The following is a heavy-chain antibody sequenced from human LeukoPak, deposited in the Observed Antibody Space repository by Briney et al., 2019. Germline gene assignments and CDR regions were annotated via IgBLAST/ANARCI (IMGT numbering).Heavy chain of an antibody. Sequence: PGGSLRLSCAASGFTFSSYWMSWVRQAPGKGLEWVANIKQDGSEKYYVDSVKGRFTISRDNAKNSLYLQMNSLRAEDTAVYYCARDQGRRGLIKIDYWGQGTLVTVSS. CDR1: GFTFSSYW. CDR3: ARDQGRRGLIKIDY. V-gene: IGHV3-7*01. CDR2: IKQDGSEK. D-gene: IGHD3-16*01. J-gene: IGHJ4*02.